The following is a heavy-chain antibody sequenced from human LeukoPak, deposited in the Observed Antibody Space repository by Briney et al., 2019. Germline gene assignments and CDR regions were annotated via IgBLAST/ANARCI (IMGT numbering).Heavy chain of an antibody. CDR2: IKQNGGEK. J-gene: IGHJ4*01. V-gene: IGHV3-7*01. CDR3: ARDGTAAGLYFDL. CDR1: GFTLSSYW. D-gene: IGHD6-13*01. Sequence: PGGSLRLSCGVSGFTLSSYWMNWVRQAPGKGLEWVASIKQNGGEKSYVDSVKGRFTISRDNAKNSLYLQMSSLRAEDTAVYYCARDGTAAGLYFDLWGQGTLVTVSS.